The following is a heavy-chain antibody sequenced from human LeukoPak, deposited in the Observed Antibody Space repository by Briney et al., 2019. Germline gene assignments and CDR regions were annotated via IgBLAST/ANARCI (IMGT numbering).Heavy chain of an antibody. Sequence: PGGTLRLSCTASHFTFSTYGMSWVRQAPGKGLEWVSFIYSDNTHYSDSVKGRFTISRDNSKNTLYLQMNSLRAEDTAVYYCARRAGAYSHPYDYWGQGTLVTVSS. V-gene: IGHV3-53*01. CDR2: IYSDNT. CDR3: ARRAGAYSHPYDY. D-gene: IGHD4/OR15-4a*01. J-gene: IGHJ4*02. CDR1: HFTFSTYG.